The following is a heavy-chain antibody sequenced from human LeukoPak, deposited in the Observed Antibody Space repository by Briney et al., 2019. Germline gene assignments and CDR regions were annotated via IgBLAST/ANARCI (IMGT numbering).Heavy chain of an antibody. CDR1: GFTLSGHW. V-gene: IGHV3-74*01. CDR2: INGDESTT. Sequence: PGGSLRLSCVASGFTLSGHWMHWVRQAPGKGLVWVSRINGDESTTVYADSVKGRFTISRDNAKNTLYLQMNSLTAEDTAVYYCARSDWFDPWGQGTLVTVSS. J-gene: IGHJ5*02. CDR3: ARSDWFDP.